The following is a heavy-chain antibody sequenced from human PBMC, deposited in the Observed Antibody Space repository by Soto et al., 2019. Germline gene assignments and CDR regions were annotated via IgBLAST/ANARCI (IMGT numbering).Heavy chain of an antibody. CDR1: GDSVSSNSAA. D-gene: IGHD6-19*01. V-gene: IGHV6-1*01. J-gene: IGHJ4*02. CDR3: ATEYSIGWHN. CDR2: TYYRSKWYN. Sequence: QVQLQQSGPGLVKPSQTLSLTCAISGDSVSSNSAAWNWIRQSASRGLEWLGRTYYRSKWYNDYAVSVNSRITIIPDTTKNQFSLQLYSVPPEDTGVYYCATEYSIGWHNWGQVTFLTVSS.